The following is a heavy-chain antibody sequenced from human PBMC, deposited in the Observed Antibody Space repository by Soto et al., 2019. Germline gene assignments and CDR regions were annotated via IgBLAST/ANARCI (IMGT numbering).Heavy chain of an antibody. CDR2: ISGSGGST. CDR1: GFTFSNYA. D-gene: IGHD5-12*01. CDR3: AKGPLGRGYALAY. J-gene: IGHJ4*02. Sequence: EVQLLDSGGGLVQSGGSLRLSCAASGFTFSNYAMNWVRQAPGKGLDWVSAISGSGGSTYYADSVKGRFTISRDNSKNTLYLQMSSRGAENTAVYYCAKGPLGRGYALAYGGQGTLVTVSS. V-gene: IGHV3-23*01.